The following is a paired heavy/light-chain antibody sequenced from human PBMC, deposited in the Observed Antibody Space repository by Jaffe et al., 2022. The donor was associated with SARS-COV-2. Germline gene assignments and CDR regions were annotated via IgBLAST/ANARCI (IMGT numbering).Light chain of an antibody. CDR2: MVS. J-gene: IGKJ1*01. CDR1: QSLVYGDGKTY. Sequence: DVVMTQSPLSLVVTPGQPASISCKSSQSLVYGDGKTYLSWFLQRPGQSPRRLIHMVSDRDSGVPDRFSGSGSGTAFTLKISRVEAEDVGTYYCMQTVGWPWTLGQGTKVEIK. CDR3: MQTVGWPWT. V-gene: IGKV2-30*01.
Heavy chain of an antibody. CDR3: ATNRGQD. Sequence: EVQLVESGGGLVQPGGSTRLACAASGLTFSNTWMNWVRQAPGKGLEWVAQIKQGGSEIYYADSVKGRFTISRDDAKNSAYLQMNSLRADDTALYYCATNRGQDWGQGTLVTVSS. V-gene: IGHV3-7*03. CDR2: IKQGGSEI. J-gene: IGHJ4*02. CDR1: GLTFSNTW. D-gene: IGHD2-8*01.